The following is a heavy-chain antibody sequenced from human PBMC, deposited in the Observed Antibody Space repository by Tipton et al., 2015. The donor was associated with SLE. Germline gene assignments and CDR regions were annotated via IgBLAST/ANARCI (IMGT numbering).Heavy chain of an antibody. CDR2: ISRNAFST. V-gene: IGHV3-11*01. CDR3: ARGYDALHF. D-gene: IGHD3-3*01. Sequence: SLRLSCAASGFTVSSNYMSWVRQAPGKGLEWVSYISRNAFSTYYADSVKGRFTMSRDDATSTLYLQLNSLRAEDTAVYYCARGYDALHFWGQGARVTVAS. CDR1: GFTVSSNY. J-gene: IGHJ4*02.